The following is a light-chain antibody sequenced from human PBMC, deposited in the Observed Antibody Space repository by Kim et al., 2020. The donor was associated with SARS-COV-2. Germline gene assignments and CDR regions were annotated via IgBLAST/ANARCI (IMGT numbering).Light chain of an antibody. CDR1: QSVSSY. CDR3: QQRSNWPYT. Sequence: EIVWTQSPATLSLSPGERATLSCRASQSVSSYLAWYQQKPGQAPRLLIYDASNMATGIPARFSGSGSGTDVTLTISRLAPEDFAVYYCQQRSNWPYTFGQGTKLEI. J-gene: IGKJ2*01. CDR2: DAS. V-gene: IGKV3-11*01.